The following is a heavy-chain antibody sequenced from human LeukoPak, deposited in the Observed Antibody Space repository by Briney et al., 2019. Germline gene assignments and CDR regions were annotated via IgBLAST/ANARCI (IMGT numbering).Heavy chain of an antibody. CDR2: IRYDGGNK. CDR1: GFTFSSYG. CDR3: AKDTRATVTTGNWFDT. Sequence: PGGSLRLSCAASGFTFSSYGMHWVRQAPGKGLEWVAFIRYDGGNKYYADSVKGRFTISRDNSKNMLYLQMNSLRAEDTAMYYCAKDTRATVTTGNWFDTWGQGTLVTVSS. D-gene: IGHD4-17*01. V-gene: IGHV3-30*02. J-gene: IGHJ5*02.